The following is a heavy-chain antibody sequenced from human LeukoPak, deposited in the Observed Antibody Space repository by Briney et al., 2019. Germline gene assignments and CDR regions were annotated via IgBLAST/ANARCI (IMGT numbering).Heavy chain of an antibody. V-gene: IGHV4-4*07. D-gene: IGHD2-8*01. CDR1: GVSVISYD. Sequence: PSETLSLTCTVSGVSVISYDWSWIRQPAGKGLEWLGRIYTNGRSHYNPSLKSRLSMSVDASKNQFSLKLSSVTAADTAVYYCAREGGKWYFDYWGQGTLVTVSS. CDR3: AREGGKWYFDY. CDR2: IYTNGRS. J-gene: IGHJ4*02.